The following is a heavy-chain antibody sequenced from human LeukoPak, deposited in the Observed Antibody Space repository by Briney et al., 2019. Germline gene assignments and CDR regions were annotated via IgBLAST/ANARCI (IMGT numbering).Heavy chain of an antibody. V-gene: IGHV3-74*01. CDR1: GFTFSNCW. CDR3: ARPGTGFDC. D-gene: IGHD1-1*01. J-gene: IGHJ4*02. CDR2: INTDGQTT. Sequence: GGSLRLSCAASGFTFSNCWMHWVRQAPGKGLVWVSRINTDGQTTSYADSVKGRFSISRDNAKNTLYLQMNSLRAEDTAVYYCARPGTGFDCWGQGTLVTVSS.